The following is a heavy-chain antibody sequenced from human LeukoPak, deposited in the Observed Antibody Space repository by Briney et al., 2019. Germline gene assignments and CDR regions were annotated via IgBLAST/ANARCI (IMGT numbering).Heavy chain of an antibody. CDR2: IYYSGST. V-gene: IGHV4-59*08. J-gene: IGHJ4*02. D-gene: IGHD6-19*01. CDR3: ARHEGAVAGTIDY. CDR1: GGSISSYY. Sequence: SETLSLTCTVSGGSISSYYWSWLRQPPGKGLEWIGYIYYSGSTNYNPSLKSRVTISVDTSKNQFSLKLSSVTAADTAVYYCARHEGAVAGTIDYWGQGTLVTVSS.